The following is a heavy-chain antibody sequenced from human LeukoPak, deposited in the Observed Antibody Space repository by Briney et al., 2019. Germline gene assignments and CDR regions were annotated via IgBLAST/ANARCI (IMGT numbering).Heavy chain of an antibody. Sequence: SETLSLTCAVSGGSIRNYYWTWIRQPPGKGLEWIGYINYSGSTNYNPSLKSRVTILVDTSKNQFSLKVSSVTAADTAVYYCARDLGSYDTGGYYHGYFDYWGQGTLVTVSS. CDR3: ARDLGSYDTGGYYHGYFDY. D-gene: IGHD3-22*01. CDR2: INYSGST. V-gene: IGHV4-59*01. J-gene: IGHJ4*02. CDR1: GGSIRNYY.